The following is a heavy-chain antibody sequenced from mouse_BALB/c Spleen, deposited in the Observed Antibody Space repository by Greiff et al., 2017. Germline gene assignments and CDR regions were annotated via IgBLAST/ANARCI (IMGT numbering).Heavy chain of an antibody. CDR1: GFSLTSYG. Sequence: VMLVESGPGLVAPSQSLSITCTVSGFSLTSYGVHWVRQPPGKGLEWLGVIWAGGSTNYNSALMSRLSISKDDSKSQVFLKMNSLQTDDTAMYYCARGYDYDGFAYWGQGTLVTVSA. CDR3: ARGYDYDGFAY. D-gene: IGHD2-4*01. CDR2: IWAGGST. J-gene: IGHJ3*01. V-gene: IGHV2-9*02.